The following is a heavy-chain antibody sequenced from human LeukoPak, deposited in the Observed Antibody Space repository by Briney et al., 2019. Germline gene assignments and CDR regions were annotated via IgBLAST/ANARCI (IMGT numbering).Heavy chain of an antibody. Sequence: PGGSLRLSCAASGFTFSSYWMSWVRQAPGKGLEWVANIKQDGTEKYYVDSVKGRFTTSRDNAKNSLYLQMNSLRAEDTAVYYCASLVGATFSPTDAFDIWGQGTMVTVSS. CDR2: IKQDGTEK. J-gene: IGHJ3*02. CDR1: GFTFSSYW. V-gene: IGHV3-7*01. CDR3: ASLVGATFSPTDAFDI. D-gene: IGHD1-26*01.